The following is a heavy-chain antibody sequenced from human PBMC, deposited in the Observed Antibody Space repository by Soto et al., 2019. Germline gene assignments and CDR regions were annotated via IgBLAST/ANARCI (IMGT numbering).Heavy chain of an antibody. CDR2: ISAYNGNT. CDR1: GYTFTSYG. V-gene: IGHV1-18*01. CDR3: ARGRAAAGTVWYNWFDP. J-gene: IGHJ5*02. Sequence: QVPLVQSGAEVKKPAASVKVSCKASGYTFTSYGISWVRQAPGQGLEWMGWISAYNGNTNYAQKLQGRVTMTTATSTSTAYMALRSLRSDDTAVYYCARGRAAAGTVWYNWFDPWGQGTLVTVSS. D-gene: IGHD6-13*01.